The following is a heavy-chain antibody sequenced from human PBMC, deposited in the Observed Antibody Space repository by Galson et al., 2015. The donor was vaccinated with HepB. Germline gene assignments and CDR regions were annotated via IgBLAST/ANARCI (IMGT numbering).Heavy chain of an antibody. CDR2: INPSTGIP. D-gene: IGHD6-13*01. J-gene: IGHJ4*02. V-gene: IGHV7-4-1*02. Sequence: ASGYTFPNYAMNWVRQAPGQGLEWLGWINPSTGIPTYARAFTGRFVFSLNTSVSTAYLQISSLKDEGTAVYYCSTEMAGAADTVDFDYWGQATLVTVSS. CDR1: GYTFPNYA. CDR3: STEMAGAADTVDFDY.